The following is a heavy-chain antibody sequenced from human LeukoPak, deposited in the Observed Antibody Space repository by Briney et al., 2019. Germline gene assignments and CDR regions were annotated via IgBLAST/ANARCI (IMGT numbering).Heavy chain of an antibody. CDR3: ARATRGGYDGYFDN. J-gene: IGHJ4*02. Sequence: GGSLRLSCAASGFMVRSYWMSWVRQAPGKGLEWVADIKEDGSEKSYVASVKGRFTISRDNAKNSLYLQMNTLRAEDTAVYYCARATRGGYDGYFDNWGQGTLVTVSS. CDR1: GFMVRSYW. V-gene: IGHV3-7*01. CDR2: IKEDGSEK. D-gene: IGHD5-12*01.